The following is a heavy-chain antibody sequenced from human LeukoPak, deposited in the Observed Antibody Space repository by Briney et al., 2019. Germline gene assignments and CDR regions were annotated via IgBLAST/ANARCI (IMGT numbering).Heavy chain of an antibody. V-gene: IGHV4-59*01. J-gene: IGHJ4*02. CDR3: ARKTYDSSGYFFDY. D-gene: IGHD3-22*01. Sequence: SETLSLTCTVSGGSISSYYWSWIRQPPGKGLEWIGYIYYSGSTNYNPSLKSRVTTSVDTSKNQFSLKLSSVTAADTAVYYCARKTYDSSGYFFDYWGQGTLVTVSS. CDR1: GGSISSYY. CDR2: IYYSGST.